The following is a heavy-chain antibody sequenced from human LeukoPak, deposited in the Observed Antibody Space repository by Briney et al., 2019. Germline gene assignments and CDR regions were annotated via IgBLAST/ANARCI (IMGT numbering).Heavy chain of an antibody. V-gene: IGHV3-23*01. Sequence: GGSLRLSCVASGFNLRCYAMSWVRQAPGKGLEWVSSLSGSGGSTYYADSVKGRFTISRDNSKNTLHLQMNSLRAEDTAVYYCAKGYSSAWNFFDYWGQGTLVTVSS. D-gene: IGHD6-19*01. CDR1: GFNLRCYA. CDR3: AKGYSSAWNFFDY. J-gene: IGHJ4*02. CDR2: LSGSGGST.